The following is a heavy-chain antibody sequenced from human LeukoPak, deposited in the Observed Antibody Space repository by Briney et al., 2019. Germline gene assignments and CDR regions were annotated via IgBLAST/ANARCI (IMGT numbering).Heavy chain of an antibody. J-gene: IGHJ4*02. V-gene: IGHV4-34*01. CDR1: GGSFSGYY. CDR2: INHSGST. Sequence: MASETLSLTCAVYGGSFSGYYWSWIRQPPGKGLEWIGEINHSGSTNYNPSLKSRVTISVDTSKNQFSLKLSSVTAADTAVYYCARGVPLGFLKGSIDYWGQGTLVTVSS. D-gene: IGHD3-3*01. CDR3: ARGVPLGFLKGSIDY.